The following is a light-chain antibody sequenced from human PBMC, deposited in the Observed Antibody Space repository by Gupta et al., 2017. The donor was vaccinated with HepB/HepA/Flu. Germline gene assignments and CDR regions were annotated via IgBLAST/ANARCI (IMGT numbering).Light chain of an antibody. CDR3: SSYTSSSTLV. CDR2: EVS. J-gene: IGLJ2*01. V-gene: IGLV2-18*02. CDR1: SSDVGSYNR. Sequence: QSALTQPPSVSGSPGQSVTISCTGTSSDVGSYNRVSWYQQPPGTAPNLMIYEVSKRPAGVPGRFSGSKSGNTASLTISGRQAEDEADYYCSSYTSSSTLVFGGGTKLTVL.